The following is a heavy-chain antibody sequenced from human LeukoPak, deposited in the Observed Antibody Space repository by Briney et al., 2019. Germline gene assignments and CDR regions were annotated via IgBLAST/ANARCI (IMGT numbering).Heavy chain of an antibody. CDR3: ARHDLGEYSSVWYYFDY. Sequence: SSTLFPSYGGECGFINCCISRVRQQPPGDGVWMIGVNNHSGSTNYIPSLKSRVTISVDTSKNQFSLKLSSVTAADTAVYYCARHDLGEYSSVWYYFDYWGQGTLVTVSS. CDR1: CGFINCCI. CDR2: NNHSGST. J-gene: IGHJ4*02. D-gene: IGHD6-19*01. V-gene: IGHV4-34*01.